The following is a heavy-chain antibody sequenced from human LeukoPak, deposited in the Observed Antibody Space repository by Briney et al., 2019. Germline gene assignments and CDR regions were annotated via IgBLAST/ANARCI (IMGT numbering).Heavy chain of an antibody. Sequence: GGSLRLSCTASGFTFGDYGMSRVRQAPGKGLEWVGFIRSKAYGGTTEYAASVKGRFTISRDDSKSIAYLQMNSLKTEDTAVYYCTRGDYYDTSGYYFLFDYWGQGTLVTVSS. J-gene: IGHJ4*02. CDR3: TRGDYYDTSGYYFLFDY. CDR2: IRSKAYGGTT. CDR1: GFTFGDYG. D-gene: IGHD3-22*01. V-gene: IGHV3-49*04.